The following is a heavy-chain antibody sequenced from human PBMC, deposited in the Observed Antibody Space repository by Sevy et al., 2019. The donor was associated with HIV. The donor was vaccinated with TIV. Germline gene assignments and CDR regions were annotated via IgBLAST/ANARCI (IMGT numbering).Heavy chain of an antibody. Sequence: GGSLRLSCAASGFTFSSYAMHWVRQAPGKGLEWVAVISYDGSNKYYADSLKGRFTISRDNSKNTLYLQMNSLRAEDTAVYYCARDSNIAFDIWGQGTMVTVSS. CDR3: ARDSNIAFDI. CDR1: GFTFSSYA. CDR2: ISYDGSNK. V-gene: IGHV3-30-3*01. D-gene: IGHD5-12*01. J-gene: IGHJ3*02.